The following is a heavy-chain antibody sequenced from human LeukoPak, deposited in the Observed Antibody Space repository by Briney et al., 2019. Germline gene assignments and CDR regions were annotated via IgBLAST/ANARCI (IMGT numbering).Heavy chain of an antibody. D-gene: IGHD3-10*01. CDR1: GCTFTSYA. CDR3: ARGSLWFGEGLYDY. Sequence: GASVKVSCKASGCTFTSYAMNWVRQAPGQGLEWMGWINTNTGNPTYAQGFTGRFVFSLDTSVSTAYLQISSLKAEDTAVYYCARGSLWFGEGLYDYWGQGTLVTVSS. V-gene: IGHV7-4-1*02. J-gene: IGHJ4*02. CDR2: INTNTGNP.